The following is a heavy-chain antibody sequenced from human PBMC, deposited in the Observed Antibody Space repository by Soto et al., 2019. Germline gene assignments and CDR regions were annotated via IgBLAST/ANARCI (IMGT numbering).Heavy chain of an antibody. V-gene: IGHV1-69*12. CDR3: ASGIQLWLRRINNGYSG. CDR2: IIPMFGTA. J-gene: IGHJ4*02. Sequence: QVQLVQSGAEVKKPESSVKVSCKAPGGTFSTYAISWVRQAPGQGLEWMGGIIPMFGTANYEQRLQDRVTITADESTNTVKMELSSVRSEDTAVYFCASGIQLWLRRINNGYSGWGQGTLVTVSS. CDR1: GGTFSTYA. D-gene: IGHD5-18*01.